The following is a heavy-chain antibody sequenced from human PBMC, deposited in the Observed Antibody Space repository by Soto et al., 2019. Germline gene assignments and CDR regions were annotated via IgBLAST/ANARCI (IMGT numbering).Heavy chain of an antibody. Sequence: GGSLRLSCAASGFTFSSYAMHWVRQAPGKGLEWVAIISYDGSNKYYADSVKGRFTIYRDNSKNTLYLQMNSLSAEDTAVYYCARELQDYGLGGRVGYGMDVWGQGTTVTVSS. J-gene: IGHJ6*02. V-gene: IGHV3-30-3*01. CDR1: GFTFSSYA. CDR3: ARELQDYGLGGRVGYGMDV. D-gene: IGHD3-10*01. CDR2: ISYDGSNK.